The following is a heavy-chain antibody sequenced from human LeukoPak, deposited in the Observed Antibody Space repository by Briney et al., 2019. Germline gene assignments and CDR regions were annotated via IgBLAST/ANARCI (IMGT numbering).Heavy chain of an antibody. Sequence: GGSLRLSCAASGFTFSRYGMHWVRQAPGRGLEWVALISYDGNSDYYADSVKGRFTISRDNSKNTLYLQMNSLRAEDAAVYLCAKDQRGDILTGSPFDYWGQGTLVTVSS. CDR3: AKDQRGDILTGSPFDY. CDR1: GFTFSRYG. J-gene: IGHJ4*02. D-gene: IGHD3-9*01. CDR2: ISYDGNSD. V-gene: IGHV3-30*18.